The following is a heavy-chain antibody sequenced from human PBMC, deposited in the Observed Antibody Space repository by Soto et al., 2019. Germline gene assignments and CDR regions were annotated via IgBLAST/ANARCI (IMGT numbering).Heavy chain of an antibody. Sequence: PSETLSLTCTVSGGSISSGYYYWSWIRQHPGKGLQWIGHIYYSGNTYYNSSLKSRITISLGTSKNQFSLKLSSVTSADTAVCCGGIYHPPVEARMVYVMRKNWFEPWGRLTLITVCS. CDR2: IYYSGNT. V-gene: IGHV4-31*03. J-gene: IGHJ5*02. CDR1: GGSISSGYYY. CDR3: GIYHPPVEARMVYVMRKNWFEP. D-gene: IGHD2-8*01.